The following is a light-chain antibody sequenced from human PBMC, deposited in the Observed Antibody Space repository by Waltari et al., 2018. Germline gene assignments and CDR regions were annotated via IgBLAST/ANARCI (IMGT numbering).Light chain of an antibody. V-gene: IGKV4-1*01. CDR2: WAS. CDR3: QQYYSRRT. J-gene: IGKJ1*01. Sequence: DIVMTQSPDSLAVSLGERATINCKSSLSLLYNSNDKNYLAWYQQKPGQPPKLLIYWASTRHSGVPDRFSGIGSATDFTLTISSLQAEDVAVYYCQQYYSRRTFGQGTKVEIK. CDR1: LSLLYNSNDKNY.